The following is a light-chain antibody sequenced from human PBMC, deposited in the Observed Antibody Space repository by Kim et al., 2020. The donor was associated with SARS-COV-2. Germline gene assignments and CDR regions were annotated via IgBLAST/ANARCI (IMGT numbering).Light chain of an antibody. Sequence: APGKTARITCGGNNIVSKRVPGYQQKPGQAPVLVIYYDSDRPSGNPERFSGSNSGNTANLTISRVEAGDEADYYCQVWDSSSDHPVFGGGTQLTVL. CDR3: QVWDSSSDHPV. CDR1: NIVSKR. J-gene: IGLJ3*02. CDR2: YDS. V-gene: IGLV3-21*04.